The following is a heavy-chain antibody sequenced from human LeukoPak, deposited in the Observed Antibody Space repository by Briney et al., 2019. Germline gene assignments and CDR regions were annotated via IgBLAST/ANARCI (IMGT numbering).Heavy chain of an antibody. D-gene: IGHD6-19*01. CDR1: GFTFSSYA. V-gene: IGHV3-23*01. Sequence: GGSLRLSCAASGFTFSSYAMSWVRQAPGKGLEWVPAISGSGGSTYYADSVKGRFTISRDNSKNTLYLQMNSLRAEDTAVYYCAKDRTLAVAGLYYYYYMDVWGKGTTVTVSS. CDR2: ISGSGGST. J-gene: IGHJ6*03. CDR3: AKDRTLAVAGLYYYYYMDV.